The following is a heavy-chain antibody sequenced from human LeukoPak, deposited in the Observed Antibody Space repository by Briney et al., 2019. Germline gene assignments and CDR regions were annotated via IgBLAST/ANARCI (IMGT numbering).Heavy chain of an antibody. D-gene: IGHD3-10*01. V-gene: IGHV1-18*01. CDR3: ARALPPPGTLRGLDY. CDR2: ISAYNGNT. Sequence: ASVKVSCKASGYTFTSYGISWVRQAPRQGLEWMGWISAYNGNTNYAQKLQGRVTMTTDTSTSTAYMELRSLRSDDTAVYYCARALPPPGTLRGLDYWGQGTLVTVSS. CDR1: GYTFTSYG. J-gene: IGHJ4*02.